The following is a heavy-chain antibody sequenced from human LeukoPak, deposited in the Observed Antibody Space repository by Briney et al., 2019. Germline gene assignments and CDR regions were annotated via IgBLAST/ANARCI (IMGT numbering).Heavy chain of an antibody. CDR1: GFTFSTYS. V-gene: IGHV3-48*01. CDR2: ISSSSGTI. Sequence: GGSLRLSCAASGFTFSTYSMNWVRQATGRGLEWVSYISSSSGTIYYADSVKGRFTISRDNSKYTVYLEMNSLRVEDTAMYYCSKERPEEYYASGSYFDYWGQGTLVTVSS. J-gene: IGHJ4*02. CDR3: SKERPEEYYASGSYFDY. D-gene: IGHD3-10*01.